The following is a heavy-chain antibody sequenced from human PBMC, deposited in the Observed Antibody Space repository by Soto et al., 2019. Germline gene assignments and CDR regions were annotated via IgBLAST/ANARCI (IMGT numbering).Heavy chain of an antibody. J-gene: IGHJ4*02. CDR2: ITYDGNTK. CDR1: GFTFSSYG. Sequence: GGSLRLSCAASGFTFSSYGMHWVRQAPGKGLEWVAVITYDGNTKYYADSVEGRFTISRDNSKNTVHLQVNSLRTEDTAVYYCAKDFNVAPTMYYFDYWGQGTLVTVSS. CDR3: AKDFNVAPTMYYFDY. V-gene: IGHV3-30*18. D-gene: IGHD2-15*01.